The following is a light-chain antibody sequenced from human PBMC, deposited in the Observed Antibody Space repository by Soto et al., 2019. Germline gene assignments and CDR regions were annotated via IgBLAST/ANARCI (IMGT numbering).Light chain of an antibody. J-gene: IGLJ1*01. CDR2: EVT. Sequence: QSALTQPPSASGSPGQSVTISCTGTSSDVGGYNYVSWYQQHPGKAPKLMVYEVTKRPSGVPDRFSGSKSGNTASLTVSGLQADDEADYYCSSSAGSAPYVFGTGTKLTVL. CDR1: SSDVGGYNY. CDR3: SSSAGSAPYV. V-gene: IGLV2-8*01.